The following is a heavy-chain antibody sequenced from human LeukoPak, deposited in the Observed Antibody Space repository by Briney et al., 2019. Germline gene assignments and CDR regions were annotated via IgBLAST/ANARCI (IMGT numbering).Heavy chain of an antibody. Sequence: GGSLTLSCPASGFTFSGSAMHWVRQASGKGRDWVGRIRSKANSYVTAYAASVKGRFTISRDDSKNTAYLQMNSLKTEDTAVYYCTRLGAHYYGSGSAFFYFDYWGQGTLVTVSS. CDR2: IRSKANSYVT. D-gene: IGHD3-10*01. CDR3: TRLGAHYYGSGSAFFYFDY. J-gene: IGHJ4*02. CDR1: GFTFSGSA. V-gene: IGHV3-73*01.